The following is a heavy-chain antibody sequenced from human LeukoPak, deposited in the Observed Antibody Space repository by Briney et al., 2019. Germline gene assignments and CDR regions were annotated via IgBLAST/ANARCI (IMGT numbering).Heavy chain of an antibody. CDR1: GFTFDGYA. Sequence: GGSLRLSCAASGFTFDGYAMHWVRQAPGKGLEWVSGISWNSSSICYADSVKDRFTISRDNAKNSLYLKMNSLRAEDTALYYCVKDTRGWYDTLDYWGQGTLVTVS. V-gene: IGHV3-9*01. CDR3: VKDTRGWYDTLDY. D-gene: IGHD6-19*01. CDR2: ISWNSSSI. J-gene: IGHJ4*02.